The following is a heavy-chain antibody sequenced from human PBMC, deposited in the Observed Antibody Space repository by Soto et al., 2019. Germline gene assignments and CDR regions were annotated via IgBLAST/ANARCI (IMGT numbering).Heavy chain of an antibody. V-gene: IGHV4-61*03. CDR3: VRVLDSSWYADL. Sequence: QVQLQESGPGLVKPSETLSLTCSVSGGSVSNASFYWTWIRQAPGTGLEYIGYIFYTAVTNYNPSLGSRVTISLDTSKNHFSLKLNSMTAADTAVYYCVRVLDSSWYADLWGRGTLVTVSS. CDR1: GGSVSNASFY. J-gene: IGHJ2*01. CDR2: IFYTAVT. D-gene: IGHD3-22*01.